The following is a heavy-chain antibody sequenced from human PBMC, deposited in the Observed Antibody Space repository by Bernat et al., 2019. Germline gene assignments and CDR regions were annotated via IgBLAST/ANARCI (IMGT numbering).Heavy chain of an antibody. CDR2: IGYAGSNK. CDR1: GFTFSSYG. Sequence: QVQLVESGGGVVQPGRSLRLSCAASGFTFSSYGMHWVRQAPGKGLEWVAVIGYAGSNKYYAESVKGRFTISRDNSKNTLYLQMNSLRAEDTAVYYCAREAGLVKYYFDYWGQGTLVTVSS. J-gene: IGHJ4*02. V-gene: IGHV3-33*01. CDR3: AREAGLVKYYFDY. D-gene: IGHD6-19*01.